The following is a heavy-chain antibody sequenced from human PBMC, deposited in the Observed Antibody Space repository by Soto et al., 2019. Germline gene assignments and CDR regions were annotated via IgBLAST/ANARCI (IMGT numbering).Heavy chain of an antibody. CDR3: ARYCSPTSCTIRYGMDV. CDR1: GFTFSTYA. D-gene: IGHD2-2*01. Sequence: EVQLLESGGGLVQPGGSLRLSCVASGFTFSTYAMSWVRQAPREGLEWVSVVSGSGGTTYYADSVKGRFTISRDNSKNTLYLQMNSLRAEDSAIYYCARYCSPTSCTIRYGMDVWGQGTTVTVSS. CDR2: VSGSGGTT. J-gene: IGHJ6*02. V-gene: IGHV3-23*01.